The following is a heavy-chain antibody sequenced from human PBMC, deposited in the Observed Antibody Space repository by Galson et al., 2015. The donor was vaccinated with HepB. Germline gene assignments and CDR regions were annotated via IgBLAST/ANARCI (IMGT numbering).Heavy chain of an antibody. D-gene: IGHD2-21*01. CDR2: ISSSSSTI. Sequence: SLRLSCAASGFTSSSYSMNWVRQAPGKGLEWVSYISSSSSTIYYADSVKGRFTISRDNAKNSLYLQMNSLRAEDTAVYYCARGAVVIAIRFDYWGQGTLVTVSS. V-gene: IGHV3-48*01. CDR1: GFTSSSYS. CDR3: ARGAVVIAIRFDY. J-gene: IGHJ4*02.